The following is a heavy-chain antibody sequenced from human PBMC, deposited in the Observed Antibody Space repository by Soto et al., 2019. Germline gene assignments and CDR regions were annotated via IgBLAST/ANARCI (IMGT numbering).Heavy chain of an antibody. V-gene: IGHV1-18*01. CDR3: ARRQWLVGGYYYGMDV. Sequence: ASVKVSCKASGYTSTSYGISWVRQAPGQGLEWMGWISAYNGNTNYAQKLQGRVTMTTDTSTSTAYMELRSLRSDDTAVYYCARRQWLVGGYYYGMDVWGQGTTVTVSS. CDR1: GYTSTSYG. CDR2: ISAYNGNT. J-gene: IGHJ6*02. D-gene: IGHD6-19*01.